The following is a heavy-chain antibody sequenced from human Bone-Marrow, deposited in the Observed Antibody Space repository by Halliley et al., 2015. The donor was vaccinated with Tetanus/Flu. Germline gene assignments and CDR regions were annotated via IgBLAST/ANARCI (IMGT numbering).Heavy chain of an antibody. CDR3: ASGYSYFEH. CDR2: INSDGRKT. V-gene: IGHV3-74*01. D-gene: IGHD5-18*01. Sequence: SLRLSCAASGFTFDAQWMNWVRQGPGKGLVWVSRINSDGRKTGFANSVKGRFTIYRDNAQRTVFLQMSSLRVEDTAIYYCASGYSYFEHWGQGILVSVSS. CDR1: GFTFDAQW. J-gene: IGHJ4*02.